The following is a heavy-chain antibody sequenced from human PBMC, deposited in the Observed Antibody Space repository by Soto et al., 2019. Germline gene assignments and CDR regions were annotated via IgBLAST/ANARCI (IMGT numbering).Heavy chain of an antibody. V-gene: IGHV3-48*03. CDR1: GFTFISYE. J-gene: IGHJ5*02. CDR2: ISSSGSTI. D-gene: IGHD3-3*01. CDR3: AREFSLRFCAGLDP. Sequence: GVALSPPCAASGFTFISYEMNGVRQAPGPGPEWVSYISSSGSTIYYADSVKGRFTISRDNAKNSLYLQMNSLRAEDTAVYYCAREFSLRFCAGLDPWGQG.